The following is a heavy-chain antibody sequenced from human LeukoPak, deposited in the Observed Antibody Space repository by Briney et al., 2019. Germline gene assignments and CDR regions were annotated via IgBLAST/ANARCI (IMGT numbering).Heavy chain of an antibody. D-gene: IGHD3-10*01. CDR3: AKRVSYSSGRHFDY. Sequence: GGSLRLSCAASGFTFSSYAMSWVRQAPGKGLEWVSIISDIGGSTYYADSVKGRFTISRDNSKNTVYLQMNSLRAEDTAIYYCAKRVSYSSGRHFDYWGQGTLVTVSS. V-gene: IGHV3-23*01. CDR1: GFTFSSYA. CDR2: ISDIGGST. J-gene: IGHJ4*02.